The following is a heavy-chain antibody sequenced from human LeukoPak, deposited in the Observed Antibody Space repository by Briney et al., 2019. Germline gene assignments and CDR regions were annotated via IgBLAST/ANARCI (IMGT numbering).Heavy chain of an antibody. CDR3: ARDRGYSNFDY. CDR1: GFGFSNYW. CDR2: MNEDGSEK. V-gene: IGHV3-7*01. J-gene: IGHJ4*02. D-gene: IGHD4-11*01. Sequence: GGSLRLSCAASGFGFSNYWMSWVRQAPGKGLEWVANMNEDGSEKNYVDSVKGRFTISRDNAQDSLYLQMNSPRAEDTAVYYCARDRGYSNFDYWGQGTLLTVSS.